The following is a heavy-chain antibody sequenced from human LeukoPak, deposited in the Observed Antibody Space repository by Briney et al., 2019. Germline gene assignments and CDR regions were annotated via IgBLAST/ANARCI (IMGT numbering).Heavy chain of an antibody. Sequence: GSLRLSCAASGFTFSSYAMNWVRQAPGKGLEWVSGISGSGGSTSYADSVKGRFTISRDNSKNTLYLQMNSLRAEDTAIYYCAKGHYASGSYPFDYWGQGALVTVSS. D-gene: IGHD3-10*01. CDR2: ISGSGGST. J-gene: IGHJ4*02. CDR3: AKGHYASGSYPFDY. V-gene: IGHV3-23*01. CDR1: GFTFSSYA.